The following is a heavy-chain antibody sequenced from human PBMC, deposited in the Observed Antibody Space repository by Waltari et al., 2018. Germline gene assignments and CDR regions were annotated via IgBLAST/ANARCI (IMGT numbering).Heavy chain of an antibody. CDR3: ARDLQSYGDYEQFDY. V-gene: IGHV1-69*10. D-gene: IGHD4-17*01. J-gene: IGHJ4*02. CDR2: ISPILGIA. Sequence: QVQLVQSGAEVKKPGSSVKVSCKASGGTFSSYAISWVRQAPGQGLEWMGGISPILGIANYAQRCQGRVTITADKSTSTAYMERSSLRSEDTAVYYCARDLQSYGDYEQFDYWGQGTLVTVSS. CDR1: GGTFSSYA.